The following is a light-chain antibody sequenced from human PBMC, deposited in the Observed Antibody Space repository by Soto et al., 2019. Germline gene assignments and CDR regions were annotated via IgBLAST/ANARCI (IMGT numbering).Light chain of an antibody. CDR3: HQYNKWPPIT. CDR1: QSISSW. Sequence: DIQMTQYPSTLSASVGDRVTITCRASQSISSWLAWYQQKPGKAPKLLIYDASSLESGVPSRFSGSGSGTEFTLTISNLQSEDFAVYYCHQYNKWPPITFGQGTRLEIK. CDR2: DAS. V-gene: IGKV1-5*01. J-gene: IGKJ5*01.